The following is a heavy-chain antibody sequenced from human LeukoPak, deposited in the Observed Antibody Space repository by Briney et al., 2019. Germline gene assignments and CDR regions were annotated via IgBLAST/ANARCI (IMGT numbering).Heavy chain of an antibody. CDR2: IYTSGST. CDR3: ARDTNDYGDLYYFDY. Sequence: SETLSLTCTVSGGSISSYYWSWIRQPTGKGLEWIGRIYTSGSTNYNPSLKSRVTISVDTSKNQFSLKLSSVTAADTAVYYCARDTNDYGDLYYFDYWGQGTLVTVSS. V-gene: IGHV4-4*07. D-gene: IGHD4-17*01. CDR1: GGSISSYY. J-gene: IGHJ4*02.